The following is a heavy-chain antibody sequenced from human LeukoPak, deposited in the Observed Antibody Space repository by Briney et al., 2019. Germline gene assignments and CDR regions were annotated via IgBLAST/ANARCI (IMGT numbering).Heavy chain of an antibody. CDR2: IFHSGNI. Sequence: SETLSLTCTVSGGSIGSGSYSWNWIRQHPGKGLEWIGYIFHSGNIYYNPSLKSRVTISVDTSKNQFSLKLSSVTAADTAVYYCARKLGVVTAIPHFDYWGQGALVTVSS. CDR1: GGSIGSGSYS. V-gene: IGHV4-31*03. D-gene: IGHD2-21*02. CDR3: ARKLGVVTAIPHFDY. J-gene: IGHJ4*02.